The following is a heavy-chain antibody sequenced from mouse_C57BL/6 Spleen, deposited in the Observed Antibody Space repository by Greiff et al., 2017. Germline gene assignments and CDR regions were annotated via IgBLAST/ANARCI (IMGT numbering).Heavy chain of an antibody. J-gene: IGHJ2*01. CDR2: IDPSDSET. CDR1: GYTFTSYW. Sequence: QVQLQQPGAELVRPGSSVKLSCKASGYTFTSYWMHWVKQRPIQGLEWIGNIDPSDSETHYNQKFKDKATLTVDKSSSTAYMQLSSLTSEDSAVYYCARSGTTVPFDYWGQGTTLTVAS. CDR3: ARSGTTVPFDY. V-gene: IGHV1-52*01. D-gene: IGHD1-1*01.